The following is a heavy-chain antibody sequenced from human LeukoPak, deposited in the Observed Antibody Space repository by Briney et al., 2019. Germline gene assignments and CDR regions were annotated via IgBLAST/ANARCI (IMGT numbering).Heavy chain of an antibody. CDR1: GGSISSYY. CDR3: ARVNDFWSGYLYYFDY. V-gene: IGHV4-59*01. CDR2: IYYSGST. Sequence: SSQTLSLTCTVSGGSISSYYWSWIRQPPGKGLEWIGYIYYSGSTNYNPSLKSRVTISVDTSKNQFSLKLSSVTAADTAVYYCARVNDFWSGYLYYFDYWGQGTLVTVSS. D-gene: IGHD3-3*01. J-gene: IGHJ4*02.